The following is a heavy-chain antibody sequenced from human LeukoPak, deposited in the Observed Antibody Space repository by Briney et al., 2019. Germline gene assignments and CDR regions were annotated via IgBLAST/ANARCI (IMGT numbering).Heavy chain of an antibody. CDR1: GFTFNSFF. V-gene: IGHV3-7*01. CDR3: VRDLGHSRHYFEY. Sequence: GGSLRLSCTASGFTFNSFFLNWVRLTPGRELEWVACISQDGSETFYMDSVRGRFTISRDNTKNSLYLQMNSLRAEDTAVYFCVRDLGHSRHYFEYWGQGALVTVSS. J-gene: IGHJ4*02. CDR2: ISQDGSET. D-gene: IGHD7-27*01.